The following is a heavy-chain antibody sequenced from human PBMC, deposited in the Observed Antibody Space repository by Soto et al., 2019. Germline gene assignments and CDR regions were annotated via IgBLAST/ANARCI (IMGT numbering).Heavy chain of an antibody. CDR3: ARSAQISIGYCSSTSCSRNYGMDV. CDR2: IDPSDSYT. J-gene: IGHJ6*02. CDR1: GYSFTSYW. Sequence: GESLKICCKGSGYSFTSYWISWVRQMPGKGLEWMGRIDPSDSYTNYSPSFQGHVTISADKTISTAYLQGSGLKASDTAMYYCARSAQISIGYCSSTSCSRNYGMDVWGQGTTVTVSS. V-gene: IGHV5-10-1*01. D-gene: IGHD2-2*01.